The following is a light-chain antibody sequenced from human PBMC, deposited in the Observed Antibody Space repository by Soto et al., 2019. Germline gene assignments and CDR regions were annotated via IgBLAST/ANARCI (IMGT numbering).Light chain of an antibody. Sequence: DIQMTQSPSSLSASVGDRVTIACQSSHDVSRDLNWFQQKPGEAPKLLIYDESNLKRGVPSRFSGSGSGTDFTLTISSLQPEDVATYYCQQYNSMLSFGGGTEVAIK. CDR3: QQYNSMLS. CDR1: HDVSRD. V-gene: IGKV1-33*01. CDR2: DES. J-gene: IGKJ4*01.